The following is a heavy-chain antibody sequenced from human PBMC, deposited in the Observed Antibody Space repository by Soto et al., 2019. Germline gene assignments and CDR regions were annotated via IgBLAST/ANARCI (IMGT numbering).Heavy chain of an antibody. CDR1: GFPFSSYS. V-gene: IGHV3-23*01. J-gene: IGHJ4*02. Sequence: GGSLRLSCAASGFPFSSYSMSWVRQAPGKGLEWVSAISGSGGSTYYADSVKGRFTISRDNSKNTLYLQMNSLRAEDTAVYYCANPIYTGAIRAAGPVDYWGQGTLVTVSS. CDR2: ISGSGGST. CDR3: ANPIYTGAIRAAGPVDY. D-gene: IGHD6-13*01.